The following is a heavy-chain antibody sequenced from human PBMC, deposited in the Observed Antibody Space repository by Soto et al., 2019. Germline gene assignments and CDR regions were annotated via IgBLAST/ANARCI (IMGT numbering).Heavy chain of an antibody. Sequence: LVESGGGVVRPGGSLTLSCVGSGFSFHSXXXHWVRQAPGKGLXXXATVSFDSKNKYYIDSVEGRFTISRDNSKNVMSLQMNSLRHEDTAVYYCAKESVEATYSYYGMDVWGPGTAVTVSS. V-gene: IGHV3-30*18. CDR3: AKESVEATYSYYGMDV. CDR1: GFSFHSXX. D-gene: IGHD4-4*01. CDR2: VSFDSKNK. J-gene: IGHJ6*02.